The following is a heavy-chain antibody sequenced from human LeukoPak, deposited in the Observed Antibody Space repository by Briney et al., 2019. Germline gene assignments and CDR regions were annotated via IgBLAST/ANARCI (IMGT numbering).Heavy chain of an antibody. V-gene: IGHV3-74*01. D-gene: IGHD3-10*01. CDR2: ISPDGSTT. CDR3: ANLWPARGEGDY. CDR1: GLTFSRHW. Sequence: PGGSLRLSCAASGLTFSRHWMNWVRQAPGKGPVWVSRISPDGSTTAYADSVKGRFTISRDNAKNTPYLQMNSLRAEDTAVYYCANLWPARGEGDYWGQGTLVTVSS. J-gene: IGHJ4*02.